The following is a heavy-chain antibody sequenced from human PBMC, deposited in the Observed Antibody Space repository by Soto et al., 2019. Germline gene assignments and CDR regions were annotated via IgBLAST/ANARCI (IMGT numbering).Heavy chain of an antibody. CDR1: GYTFTGYY. Sequence: ASVKVSCKASGYTFTGYYMHWVRQAPGQGLEWMGRINPNSGGTNYAQKFQGWVTMTRDTSISTAYMELSRLRSDDTAVYYCARDLGRIFGVVIPTYYFDYWGQGTLVTVSS. V-gene: IGHV1-2*04. D-gene: IGHD3-3*01. CDR3: ARDLGRIFGVVIPTYYFDY. J-gene: IGHJ4*02. CDR2: INPNSGGT.